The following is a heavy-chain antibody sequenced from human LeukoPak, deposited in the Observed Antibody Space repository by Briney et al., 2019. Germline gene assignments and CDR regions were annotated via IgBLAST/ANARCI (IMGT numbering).Heavy chain of an antibody. CDR3: ATDRQLRYFDH. J-gene: IGHJ4*02. Sequence: GGSLRLSCAASGLIFRSYGMHWVRQAPGKGLEWVAIIYYDGSNKYYTDSMKGRFTISRDNSKNTLFLQMNSLRAEDTAVYYCATDRQLRYFDHWGQGTLVTVSS. CDR1: GLIFRSYG. CDR2: IYYDGSNK. V-gene: IGHV3-33*01. D-gene: IGHD4-17*01.